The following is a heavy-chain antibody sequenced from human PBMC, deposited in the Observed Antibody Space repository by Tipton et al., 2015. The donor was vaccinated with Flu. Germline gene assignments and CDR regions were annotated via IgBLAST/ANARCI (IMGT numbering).Heavy chain of an antibody. CDR3: ARQKGGISSGYYYYFDY. CDR2: IYYSGST. Sequence: LRLSCTVSGGSITSYYWSWIRQPPGKGLEWIGYIYYSGSTYYNPSLESRVTISLDTSKKQFSLKLSSVTAADTAVYYCARQKGGISSGYYYYFDYWGQGTLVTVSS. J-gene: IGHJ4*02. V-gene: IGHV4-59*08. CDR1: GGSITSYY. D-gene: IGHD3-22*01.